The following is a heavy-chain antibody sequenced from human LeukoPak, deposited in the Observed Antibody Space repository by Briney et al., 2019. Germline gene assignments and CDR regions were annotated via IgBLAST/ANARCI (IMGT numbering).Heavy chain of an antibody. CDR3: ARVKGQWLAYFDY. CDR1: GGSISSSRYY. D-gene: IGHD6-19*01. J-gene: IGHJ4*02. CDR2: IYYSGST. V-gene: IGHV4-39*07. Sequence: PSETLSLTCTVSGGSISSSRYYWGWIRQPPGKGLEWIGSIYYSGSTYYNPSLKSRVTISVDTSKNQFSLKLSSVTAADTAVYYCARVKGQWLAYFDYWGQGTLVTVSS.